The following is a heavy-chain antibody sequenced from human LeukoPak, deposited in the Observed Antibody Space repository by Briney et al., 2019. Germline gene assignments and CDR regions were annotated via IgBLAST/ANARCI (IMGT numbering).Heavy chain of an antibody. V-gene: IGHV3-30-3*01. J-gene: IGHJ4*02. CDR3: ASGGQQLPPDY. D-gene: IGHD6-13*01. Sequence: PGGSLRLSCAASGFTFSSYAMHWVRQAPGKGLEWVAVISYDGSNKYYADSVKGRFTISRDNSKNTLYLQMNSLRAEDTAVYYCASGGQQLPPDYWGQGTLVTVSS. CDR2: ISYDGSNK. CDR1: GFTFSSYA.